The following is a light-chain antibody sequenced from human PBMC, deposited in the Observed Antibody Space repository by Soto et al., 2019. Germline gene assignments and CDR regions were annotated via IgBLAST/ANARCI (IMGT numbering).Light chain of an antibody. CDR2: DAS. CDR1: QSVSSY. Sequence: EIVLTQSPATLSLSPGERATLSCRARQSVSSYLAWYQQKPGQAPRLLIYDASNMATGIPARFSGSGSGTDFTLTISSLEPEDFAVYYCQQRSNCPLTFGGGTKVEIK. V-gene: IGKV3-11*01. J-gene: IGKJ4*01. CDR3: QQRSNCPLT.